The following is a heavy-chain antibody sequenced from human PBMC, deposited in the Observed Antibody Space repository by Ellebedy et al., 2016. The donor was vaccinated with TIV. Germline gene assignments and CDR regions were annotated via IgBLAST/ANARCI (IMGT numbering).Heavy chain of an antibody. V-gene: IGHV1-69*13. J-gene: IGHJ4*02. CDR1: GGTFSSYA. CDR2: IIPIFGTA. D-gene: IGHD3-22*01. CDR3: ARTYYYDSSGYYY. Sequence: SVKVSCXASGGTFSSYAVSWVRQAPGQGLEWMGGIIPIFGTANYAQKFQGRVTITANESTSTAYMELSSLRSEDTAVYYCARTYYYDSSGYYYWGQGTLVTVSS.